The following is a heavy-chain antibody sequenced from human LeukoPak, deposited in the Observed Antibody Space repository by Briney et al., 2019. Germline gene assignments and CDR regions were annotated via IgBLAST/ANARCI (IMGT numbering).Heavy chain of an antibody. Sequence: PGGSLRLSCAASGFTVSTNYLSWVRQAPGKGLEWVSVIYAGGAAYYADYVKGRFTISRDTSNNTLILQMHSLRAEDTAVYYCARNWGLDYWGQGTLVTVSS. D-gene: IGHD7-27*01. CDR3: ARNWGLDY. J-gene: IGHJ4*02. CDR1: GFTVSTNY. V-gene: IGHV3-66*01. CDR2: IYAGGAA.